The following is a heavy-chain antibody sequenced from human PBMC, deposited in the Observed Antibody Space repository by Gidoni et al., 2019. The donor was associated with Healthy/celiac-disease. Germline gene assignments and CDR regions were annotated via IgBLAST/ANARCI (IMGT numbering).Heavy chain of an antibody. V-gene: IGHV3-11*01. CDR2: ISSSGSTI. J-gene: IGHJ6*02. CDR3: ARSRITIFGVVIYYYYYGMDV. CDR1: GFTFSDYS. Sequence: QVQLVESGGGLVKPGGSLRLSCAASGFTFSDYSMSWIRQAPGKGLEWVSYISSSGSTIYYADSVKGRFTISRDNAKNSLYLQMNSLRAEDTAVYYCARSRITIFGVVIYYYYYGMDVWGQGTTVTVSS. D-gene: IGHD3-3*01.